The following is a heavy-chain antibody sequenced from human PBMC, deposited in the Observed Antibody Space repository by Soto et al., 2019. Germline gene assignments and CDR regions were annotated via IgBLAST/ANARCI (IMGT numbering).Heavy chain of an antibody. CDR2: IYWDDDK. J-gene: IGHJ4*02. CDR1: GFSLSTSGVG. Sequence: QITLKESGPTLVKPTQTLTLTCTFSGFSLSTSGVGVGWIRQPPGKALEWLALIYWDDDKRYSPSLKSRLTITKDTSKNQVVLTLTNMDPVYTATYYCAHVLGFGELYYFEYWGQGTLVTVSS. V-gene: IGHV2-5*02. D-gene: IGHD3-10*01. CDR3: AHVLGFGELYYFEY.